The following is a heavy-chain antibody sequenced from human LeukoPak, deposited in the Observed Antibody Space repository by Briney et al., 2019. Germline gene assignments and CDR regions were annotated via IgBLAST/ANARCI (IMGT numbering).Heavy chain of an antibody. CDR3: VRDLGGRSGH. D-gene: IGHD1-26*01. Sequence: GGSLRLSCAASGFTFSDYFMNWVRQAPGKGLEWVSRINEDGSTTNYADSVKGRSTIFRDNAKNTLYLQMNSLRAEDTAVYYCVRDLGGRSGHWGQGTLVTVSS. V-gene: IGHV3-74*01. J-gene: IGHJ4*02. CDR2: INEDGSTT. CDR1: GFTFSDYF.